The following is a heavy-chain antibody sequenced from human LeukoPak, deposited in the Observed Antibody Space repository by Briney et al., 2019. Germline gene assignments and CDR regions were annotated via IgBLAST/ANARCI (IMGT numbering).Heavy chain of an antibody. D-gene: IGHD3-9*01. CDR2: ISWNSGSI. V-gene: IGHV3-9*01. Sequence: PGGSLRLSCAVSGFNFDDYAMHWVRQAPGKGLEWVSGISWNSGSIGYADSVKGRFTISRDNAKTSLYLQMNSLRAEDTALYYCAKDVRYFDWKNLQFDYWGQGTLVTVSS. CDR3: AKDVRYFDWKNLQFDY. CDR1: GFNFDDYA. J-gene: IGHJ4*02.